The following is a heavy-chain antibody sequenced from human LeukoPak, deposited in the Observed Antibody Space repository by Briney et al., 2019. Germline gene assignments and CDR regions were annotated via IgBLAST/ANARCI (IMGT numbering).Heavy chain of an antibody. CDR1: GYSISSGYY. D-gene: IGHD4-23*01. J-gene: IGHJ4*02. Sequence: SETLSLTCAVSGYSISSGYYWGWIRQPPGKGLEWIGSIYHSGSTSYNASLKSRVTISIDMSKNQLSLRLNSVTAADTAVYYCARGPTVEYFDHWGQGTLVTVSS. CDR2: IYHSGST. V-gene: IGHV4-38-2*01. CDR3: ARGPTVEYFDH.